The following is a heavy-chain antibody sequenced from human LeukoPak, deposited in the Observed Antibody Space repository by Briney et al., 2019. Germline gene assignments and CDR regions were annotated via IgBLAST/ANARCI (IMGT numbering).Heavy chain of an antibody. CDR2: IYHSGSA. D-gene: IGHD2-15*01. J-gene: IGHJ4*02. V-gene: IGHV4-59*08. CDR1: GDSISSYS. CDR3: ARRYCSGGYCYSDY. Sequence: SESLSLTCTVAGDSISSYSGSWIRQPPGEGLEWLGYIYHSGSANYSPSLKSRLTMSADTSKNQFSLKLSSVTAADTAVYYCARRYCSGGYCYSDYWGQGTLVTVSS.